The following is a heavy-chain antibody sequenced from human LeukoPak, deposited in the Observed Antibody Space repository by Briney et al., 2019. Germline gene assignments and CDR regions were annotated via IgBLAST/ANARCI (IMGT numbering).Heavy chain of an antibody. Sequence: ESGPTLVNPTPPLTLTCTFSGFSLRTSGVGVGWIHQPPAKALEWLALIYWNDDKRYSPSLKSRLTITKDTSKNQVVLTMTNTDPVDSATYYSAHRRWERAYFHYRGRGTQVTVSS. CDR1: GFSLRTSGVG. J-gene: IGHJ4*02. D-gene: IGHD1-1*01. CDR3: AHRRWERAYFHY. CDR2: IYWNDDK. V-gene: IGHV2-5*01.